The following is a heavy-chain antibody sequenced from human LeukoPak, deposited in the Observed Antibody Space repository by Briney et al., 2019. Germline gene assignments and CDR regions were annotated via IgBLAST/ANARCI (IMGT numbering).Heavy chain of an antibody. D-gene: IGHD5-12*01. Sequence: PGGSLRLSCAASGFTFSGYSMNWVRQAPGKGLEWVSSISSSSSYIYYADSVKGRFTISRDNAKNSLYLQMNSLRAEDTAVYYCARDPGYSGYDYFDYWGQGTLVTVSS. CDR2: ISSSSSYI. V-gene: IGHV3-21*01. CDR3: ARDPGYSGYDYFDY. CDR1: GFTFSGYS. J-gene: IGHJ4*02.